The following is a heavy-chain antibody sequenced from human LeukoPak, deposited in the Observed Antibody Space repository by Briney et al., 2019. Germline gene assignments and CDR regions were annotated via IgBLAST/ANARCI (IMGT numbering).Heavy chain of an antibody. V-gene: IGHV3-23*01. CDR1: EFAFSSHA. CDR2: ISGGGEST. J-gene: IGHJ4*02. Sequence: GGSLRLSCVASEFAFSSHAMNWVRQAPGKGLEWVSSISGGGESTYYTDSVKGRFTVSRDNSKNTLYLQINSLRGEDTAVYYCAKGKYSSGGVPDYWGQGTLVTVSS. D-gene: IGHD6-19*01. CDR3: AKGKYSSGGVPDY.